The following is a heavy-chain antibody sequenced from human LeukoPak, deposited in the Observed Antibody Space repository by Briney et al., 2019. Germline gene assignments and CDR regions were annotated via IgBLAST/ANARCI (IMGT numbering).Heavy chain of an antibody. CDR2: IYTSGRT. CDR1: GDSINSYY. D-gene: IGHD6-13*01. V-gene: IGHV4-4*07. J-gene: IGHJ6*02. CDR3: ARVGIGAAANYGMDV. Sequence: PSETLSLTCTVSGDSINSYYWSWIRQPAGKGLEWIRSIYTSGRTNYNPSLKSRVTMSVDTPKNQFSLKLSSVTAADTAVYYCARVGIGAAANYGMDVWGQGTTVTVSS.